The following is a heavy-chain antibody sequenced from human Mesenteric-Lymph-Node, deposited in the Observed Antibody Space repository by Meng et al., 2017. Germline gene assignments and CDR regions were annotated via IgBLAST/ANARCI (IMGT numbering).Heavy chain of an antibody. J-gene: IGHJ4*01. CDR2: IYYSGST. D-gene: IGHD3-22*01. V-gene: IGHV4-31*03. Sequence: QVQLQESGPGLVKPSQNLSLTGTVSGGSSSSGGHSWSWIRQHPGKGLEWIAYIYYSGSTYYNPSLKSRVILSVDTSKNQFSLKLSSVTAADTAVFYCARVDSSGYFLDYWGQGTLVTVSS. CDR3: ARVDSSGYFLDY. CDR1: GGSSSSGGHS.